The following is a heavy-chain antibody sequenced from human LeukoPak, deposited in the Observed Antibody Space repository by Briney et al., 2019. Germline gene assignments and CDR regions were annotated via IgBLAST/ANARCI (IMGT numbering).Heavy chain of an antibody. J-gene: IGHJ4*02. CDR1: GFTFSNYI. D-gene: IGHD6-19*01. CDR2: ISSSSSYI. V-gene: IGHV3-21*01. CDR3: ASNKGGQWLGY. Sequence: GGSLRLSCAASGFTFSNYIMNWVRQAPGKGLEWVSSISSSSSYIYYADSVKGRFTISRDNAKNSLYLQMNSLRAEDTAVYYLASNKGGQWLGYGGQGPLVTVSS.